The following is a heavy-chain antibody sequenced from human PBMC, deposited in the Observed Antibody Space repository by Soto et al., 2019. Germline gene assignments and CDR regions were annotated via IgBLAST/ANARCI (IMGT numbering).Heavy chain of an antibody. CDR3: ARASSGATYAHFDY. D-gene: IGHD6-25*01. CDR2: INPSGGST. V-gene: IGHV1-46*01. J-gene: IGHJ4*02. CDR1: GYTFISYY. Sequence: QVQLVQSGAAVKKPGASVKVSCKASGYTFISYYLHWVRQAPGQGLEWMGIINPSGGSTSYAQKVQGRVNMTRDTSTSTVYMELSSLRSEDTAVYYCARASSGATYAHFDYWGQGSLVIVSS.